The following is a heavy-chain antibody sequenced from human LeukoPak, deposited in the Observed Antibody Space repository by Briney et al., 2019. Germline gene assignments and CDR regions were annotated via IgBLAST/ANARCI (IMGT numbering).Heavy chain of an antibody. CDR3: ARGRGSVLRFLEWLFYFDY. D-gene: IGHD3-3*01. CDR1: GGSFSGYY. V-gene: IGHV4-34*01. Sequence: PSETLSLTCAVYGGSFSGYYWSWIRQPPGKGLEWIGEINHSGSTNYNPSLKSRVTISVDTSKNQFSLKLSSVTAADTAVYYCARGRGSVLRFLEWLFYFDYWGQGTLVTVSS. J-gene: IGHJ4*02. CDR2: INHSGST.